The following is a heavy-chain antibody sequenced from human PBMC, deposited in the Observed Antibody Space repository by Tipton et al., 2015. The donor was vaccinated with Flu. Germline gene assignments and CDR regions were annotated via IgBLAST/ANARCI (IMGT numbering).Heavy chain of an antibody. V-gene: IGHV4-34*01. D-gene: IGHD3-10*01. J-gene: IGHJ6*04. CDR1: GGSFSGYY. CDR2: IDHSGTT. Sequence: TLSLTCVVHGGSFSGYYWSWIRRSPGKGLDWIGEIDHSGTTNYSPSLKSRVNISRDTSKIQFSLNMGSVTAADTAVYYCARSVVGSGSQYPVGYYYYGMDVWGKGTTVTVSS. CDR3: ARSVVGSGSQYPVGYYYYGMDV.